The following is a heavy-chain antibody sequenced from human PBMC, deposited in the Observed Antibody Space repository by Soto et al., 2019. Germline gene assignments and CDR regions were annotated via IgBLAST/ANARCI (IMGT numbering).Heavy chain of an antibody. V-gene: IGHV4-34*01. CDR2: INHSGST. CDR1: GGSFSGYY. D-gene: IGHD2-2*01. Sequence: QVQLQQWGAGLLKPSETLSLTCAVYGGSFSGYYWSWIRQPPGKGLEWIGEINHSGSTNYNPSLKSRVTISVDTSKNQFSLKLSSVTAADTAVYYCARGYIVVVPAATRYNWFDPWGQGTLVTVSS. CDR3: ARGYIVVVPAATRYNWFDP. J-gene: IGHJ5*02.